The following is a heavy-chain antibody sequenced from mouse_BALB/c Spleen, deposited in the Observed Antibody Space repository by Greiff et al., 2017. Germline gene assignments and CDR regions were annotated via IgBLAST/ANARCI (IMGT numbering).Heavy chain of an antibody. CDR1: GFTFSSYT. CDR3: TRAYYRYDDGYYYAMDY. Sequence: EVMLVESGGGLVKPGGSLKLSCAASGFTFSSYTMSWVRQTPEKRLEWVATISSGGSYTYYPDSVKGRFTISRDNAKNTLYLQMSSMKSEDTAMYYCTRAYYRYDDGYYYAMDYWGQGTSVTVSS. D-gene: IGHD2-14*01. V-gene: IGHV5-6-4*01. J-gene: IGHJ4*01. CDR2: ISSGGSYT.